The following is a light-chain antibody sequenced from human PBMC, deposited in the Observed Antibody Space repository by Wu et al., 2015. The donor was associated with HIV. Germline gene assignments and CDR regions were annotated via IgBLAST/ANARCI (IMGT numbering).Light chain of an antibody. CDR3: QQFNSYPYT. J-gene: IGKJ2*01. V-gene: IGKV1-9*01. CDR1: QGISSY. Sequence: DIQLTQFPSFLSASVGDRVTITCRASQGISSYLAWYQQKPGKAPKLLIYAASTLQSGVPSRFSGSGSGTEFTLRISSLQPEDFATYHCQQFNSYPYTFGQGTKLEIK. CDR2: AAS.